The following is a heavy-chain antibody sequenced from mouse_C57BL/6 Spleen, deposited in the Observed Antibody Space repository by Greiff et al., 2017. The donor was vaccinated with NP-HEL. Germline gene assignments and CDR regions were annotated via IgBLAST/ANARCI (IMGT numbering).Heavy chain of an antibody. J-gene: IGHJ2*01. D-gene: IGHD2-2*01. CDR2: IYPGSGNT. Sequence: QVQLQQSGAELVRPGASVKLSCKASGYTFTDYYINWVKQRPGQGLEWIARIYPGSGNTYYNEKFKGKATLTAEKSSSTAYMQLSSLTSEDSAVYFCARGFYYGYDVNYFDYWGQGTTLTVSS. V-gene: IGHV1-76*01. CDR1: GYTFTDYY. CDR3: ARGFYYGYDVNYFDY.